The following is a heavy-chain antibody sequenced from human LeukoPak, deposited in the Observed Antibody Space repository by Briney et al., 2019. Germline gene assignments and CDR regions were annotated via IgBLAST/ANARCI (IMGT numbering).Heavy chain of an antibody. V-gene: IGHV4-34*01. CDR2: INHSGST. D-gene: IGHD5-24*01. Sequence: PSETLSLTCAVYGGSFSGYYWSWIRQPPGKGLEWIGEINHSGSTNYNPSLKSRVTISVDTSKNQFSLKLSSVTAADTAVYYCARDRGDGYNSYYYYYYGMDVWGQGTTVTVSS. CDR3: ARDRGDGYNSYYYYYYGMDV. J-gene: IGHJ6*02. CDR1: GGSFSGYY.